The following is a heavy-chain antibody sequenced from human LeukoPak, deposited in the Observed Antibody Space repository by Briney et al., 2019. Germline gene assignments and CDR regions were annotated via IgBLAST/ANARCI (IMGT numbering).Heavy chain of an antibody. CDR2: ISSSSSYI. CDR3: ARGMARLGELSTEHYYYYMDV. D-gene: IGHD3-16*02. Sequence: GGSLRLSCAASGFTFSSYSMNWVRQAPGKGLEWVSSISSSSSYIYYADSVKGRFTISRDNAKNSLYLQMNTLRAEDTAVYYCARGMARLGELSTEHYYYYMDVWGKGTTVTISS. V-gene: IGHV3-21*04. J-gene: IGHJ6*03. CDR1: GFTFSSYS.